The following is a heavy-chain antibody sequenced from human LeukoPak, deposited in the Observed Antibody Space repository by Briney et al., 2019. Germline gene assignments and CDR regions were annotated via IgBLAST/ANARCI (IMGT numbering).Heavy chain of an antibody. Sequence: GGSLGLSCAASGFTFDDYGMSWVRQAPGKGLEWVSGINWNGGSTGYADSVKGRFTISRDNAKNSLYLQMNSLRAEDTAVYYCARGPGGSGTKVNYYFDYWGQGTLVTVSS. CDR2: INWNGGST. V-gene: IGHV3-20*04. D-gene: IGHD3-10*01. CDR1: GFTFDDYG. CDR3: ARGPGGSGTKVNYYFDY. J-gene: IGHJ4*02.